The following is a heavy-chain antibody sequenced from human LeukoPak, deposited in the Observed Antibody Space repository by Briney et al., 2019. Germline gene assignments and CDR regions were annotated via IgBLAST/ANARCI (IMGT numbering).Heavy chain of an antibody. J-gene: IGHJ6*02. D-gene: IGHD5-12*01. CDR3: ARAYSGYDPSDV. CDR1: GGSISSYY. V-gene: IGHV4-59*01. Sequence: SETLPLTCTVSGGSISSYYWSWIRQPPGKGLEWIGYIYYSGSTNYNPSLKSRVTISVDTSKNQFSLKLSSVTAADTAVYYCARAYSGYDPSDVWGQGTTVTVSS. CDR2: IYYSGST.